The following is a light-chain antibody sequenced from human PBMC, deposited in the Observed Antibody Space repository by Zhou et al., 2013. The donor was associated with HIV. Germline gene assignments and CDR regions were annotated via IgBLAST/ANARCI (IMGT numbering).Light chain of an antibody. J-gene: IGKJ4*01. CDR3: QQAHSFPHT. CDR1: QSISAW. CDR2: KGS. V-gene: IGKV1-5*03. Sequence: DIQMTQSPSTLSASVGDRVTITCRASQSISAWLAWYQQKPGKAPKLLIYKGSSLESGVPSRFSGSGSGTEFTLTITDIQPEDFGIYYCQQAHSFPHTFGGGTKVDVK.